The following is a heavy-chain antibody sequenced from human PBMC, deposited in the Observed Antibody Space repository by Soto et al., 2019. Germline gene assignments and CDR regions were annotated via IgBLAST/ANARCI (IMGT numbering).Heavy chain of an antibody. CDR2: IIPILGIA. CDR3: XXXXXXXXXGVIIKGDP. CDR1: GGTFSSYT. D-gene: IGHD3-10*01. J-gene: IGHJ5*02. V-gene: IGHV1-69*02. Sequence: QVQLVQSGAEVKKPGSSVKVSCKASGGTFSSYTISWVRQAPGQGLEWMGRIIPILGIANYAQKFQGRVTXXXXXXXXXXXXXXXXXXXXXXXXXXXXXXXXXXXXGVIIKGDPWGQGTLVTVSS.